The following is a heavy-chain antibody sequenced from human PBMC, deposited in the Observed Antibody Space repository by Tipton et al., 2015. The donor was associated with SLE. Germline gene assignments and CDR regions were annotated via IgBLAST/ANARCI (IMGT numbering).Heavy chain of an antibody. CDR2: IYYSGRT. V-gene: IGHV4-39*07. Sequence: GLVKPSETLSLTCTVSGGSISTSNNYWDWIRQAPGKRLEWIGTIYYSGRTDYNPSLKSRVTMSVDTSMNQFSLKLFSVTAADTAVYYCARRRFQSASDSWGQGTVVSVSS. CDR3: ARRRFQSASDS. J-gene: IGHJ4*02. CDR1: GGSISTSNNY. D-gene: IGHD2-21*01.